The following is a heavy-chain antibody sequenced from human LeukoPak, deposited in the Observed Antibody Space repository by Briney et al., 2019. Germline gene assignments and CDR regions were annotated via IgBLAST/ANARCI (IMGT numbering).Heavy chain of an antibody. CDR2: ITSGTTYT. CDR3: ARGYGSHSAGYYFDY. D-gene: IGHD1-26*01. V-gene: IGHV3-21*01. Sequence: GGSLRLSCAASGFIFSSYCMNWVRQAPGKGREWVSSITSGTTYTYYADSVKGRFTLPRDNAKTSLYLQMNSLRAEDTAIYYCARGYGSHSAGYYFDYWGQGTLVTVSS. J-gene: IGHJ4*02. CDR1: GFIFSSYC.